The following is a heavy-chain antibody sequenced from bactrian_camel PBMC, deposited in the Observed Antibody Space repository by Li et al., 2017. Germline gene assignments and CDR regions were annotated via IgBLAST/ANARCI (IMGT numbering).Heavy chain of an antibody. CDR1: GFNFSAYY. CDR3: TASSDY. Sequence: HVQLVESGGALVQPGGSLTLSCSTSGFNFSAYYMTWIRQAPGKGLEWVCGINNAGTKTYFLDSVKGRFAISRDNAKNTVSLQMNSLESEDAARYFCTASSDYWGQGTQVTVS. J-gene: IGHJ4*01. CDR2: INNAGTKT. V-gene: IGHV3-2*01.